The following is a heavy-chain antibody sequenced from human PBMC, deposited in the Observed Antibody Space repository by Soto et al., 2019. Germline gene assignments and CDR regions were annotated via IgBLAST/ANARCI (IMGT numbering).Heavy chain of an antibody. V-gene: IGHV3-21*02. Sequence: EVQLVASGGGLVKPGGSLRLSCLVSGFTLRSYPMHWVRQAPGKGLEWVSYISASSSYIKYADSMKGRFTVSRDNAKNSLYLQMNNLRADDTAIYYCARDLSTIYSHGNVLEEPFPSDFWGQGTLVSVSS. J-gene: IGHJ4*02. CDR1: GFTLRSYP. CDR3: ARDLSTIYSHGNVLEEPFPSDF. D-gene: IGHD2-2*01. CDR2: ISASSSYI.